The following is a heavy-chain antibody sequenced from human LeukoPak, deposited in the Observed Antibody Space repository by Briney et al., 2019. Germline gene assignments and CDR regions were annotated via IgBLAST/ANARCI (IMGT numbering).Heavy chain of an antibody. Sequence: ASVKVSCKASGYTFTGYYMHWVRQAHGQGLEWMGWINPNSGGTNYAQKFQGRVTMTRDTSISTAYMELSRLRSDDTAVYYCARGWRPGYCSGGSCYSGWFDPWGQGTLVTVSS. CDR1: GYTFTGYY. V-gene: IGHV1-2*02. CDR2: INPNSGGT. J-gene: IGHJ5*02. D-gene: IGHD2-15*01. CDR3: ARGWRPGYCSGGSCYSGWFDP.